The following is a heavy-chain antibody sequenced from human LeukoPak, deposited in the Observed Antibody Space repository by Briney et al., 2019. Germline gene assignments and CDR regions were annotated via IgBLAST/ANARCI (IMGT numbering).Heavy chain of an antibody. Sequence: ASVKVSCKASGYTFTGYYLHWVRQAPGQGLEWMGWINPHTGDTNYAQNFQARVIMTRDTSISTAYMELNSLGSQDTGIYYCAREAAYSGSSSQASFYFDYWGQGTLVTVSS. J-gene: IGHJ4*02. CDR1: GYTFTGYY. V-gene: IGHV1-2*02. D-gene: IGHD6-6*01. CDR3: AREAAYSGSSSQASFYFDY. CDR2: INPHTGDT.